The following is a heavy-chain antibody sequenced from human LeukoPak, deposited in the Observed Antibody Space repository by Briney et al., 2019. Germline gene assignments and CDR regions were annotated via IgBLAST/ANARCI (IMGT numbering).Heavy chain of an antibody. CDR3: ARAYNWGYEY. Sequence: ASVKVSCKASGYTFTGYYMHWVRQAPGQGFEWMGWINPNSGDTNYAHKFQGRVTMTRDTSISTAYMELSRLRFDDTAVYYCARAYNWGYEYWGQGTLVTVSS. CDR1: GYTFTGYY. J-gene: IGHJ4*02. D-gene: IGHD1-1*01. CDR2: INPNSGDT. V-gene: IGHV1-2*02.